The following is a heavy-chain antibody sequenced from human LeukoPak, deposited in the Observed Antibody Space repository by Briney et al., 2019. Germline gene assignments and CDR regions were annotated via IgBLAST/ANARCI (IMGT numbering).Heavy chain of an antibody. Sequence: AXVKVSCKASGYTFTGYYMHWVRQAPGQGLEWMGRINHKSGGTNYAQKFQGRVTMTRDTSKSTAYMELSRLRSDDTAVYYCARDDDILTGYFVPWGQGTLVTVSS. V-gene: IGHV1-2*06. CDR2: INHKSGGT. J-gene: IGHJ4*02. CDR3: ARDDDILTGYFVP. D-gene: IGHD3-9*01. CDR1: GYTFTGYY.